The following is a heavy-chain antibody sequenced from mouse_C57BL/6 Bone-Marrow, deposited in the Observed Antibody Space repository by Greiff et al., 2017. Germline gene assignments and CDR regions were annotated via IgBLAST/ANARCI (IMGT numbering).Heavy chain of an antibody. J-gene: IGHJ4*01. V-gene: IGHV5-17*01. Sequence: EVKLVESGGGLVKPGGSLKLSCAASGFTFSDYGMHWVRQAPEKGLEWVAYISSGSSTIYYADTVKGRFTISRDNAKNTLFLQMPSLRSEDTAMYYCARGMIKDAMDYWGQGTSVTVSS. CDR3: ARGMIKDAMDY. CDR1: GFTFSDYG. CDR2: ISSGSSTI. D-gene: IGHD2-4*01.